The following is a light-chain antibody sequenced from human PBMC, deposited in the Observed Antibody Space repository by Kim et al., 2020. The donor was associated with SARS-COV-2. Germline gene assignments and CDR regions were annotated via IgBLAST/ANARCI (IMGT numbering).Light chain of an antibody. CDR1: QDISNY. CDR2: DAS. V-gene: IGKV1-33*01. CDR3: QQFDSLPFT. Sequence: DIQMTQSPSSLSASVGDRVTITCQASQDISNYLNWYQQKPGKPPKLLIYDASSLEAGVPSRFSGSASGTDFTFTISSLQPEDIATYYCQQFDSLPFTFGPGTKVDIK. J-gene: IGKJ3*01.